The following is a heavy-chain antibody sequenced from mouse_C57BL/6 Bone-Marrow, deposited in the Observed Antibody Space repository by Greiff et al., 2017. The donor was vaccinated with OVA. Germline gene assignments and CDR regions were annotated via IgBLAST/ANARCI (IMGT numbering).Heavy chain of an antibody. V-gene: IGHV1-81*01. CDR1: GYTFTSYG. D-gene: IGHD1-1*01. CDR2: IYPRSGNT. CDR3: ARGTTVVATDFDV. J-gene: IGHJ1*03. Sequence: QVQLQQSGAELARPGASVKLSCKASGYTFTSYGISWVKQRPGQGLEWIGEIYPRSGNTYYNEKFKGKATLTVDKSSSTAYMELRSLTSEDSAVYFCARGTTVVATDFDVWGTGTTVTVSS.